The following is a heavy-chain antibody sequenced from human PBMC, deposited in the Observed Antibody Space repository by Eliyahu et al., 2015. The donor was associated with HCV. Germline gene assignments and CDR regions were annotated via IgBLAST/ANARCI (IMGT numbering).Heavy chain of an antibody. Sequence: EVQLVESGGGLVQPGGSLRLXXAGSGVTFGSHWXSWVRQAPGKGLXWVALIKPDGSGEYYVDSVKGRFTISRDNAKTSLYLQMNSLRAEDTAVYYCVRDPNWGSGQWGQGTLVTVSS. D-gene: IGHD3-16*01. J-gene: IGHJ4*02. CDR1: GVTFGSHW. V-gene: IGHV3-7*03. CDR3: VRDPNWGSGQ. CDR2: IKPDGSGE.